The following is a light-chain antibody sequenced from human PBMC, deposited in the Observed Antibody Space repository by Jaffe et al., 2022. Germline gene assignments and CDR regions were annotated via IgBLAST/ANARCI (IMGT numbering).Light chain of an antibody. V-gene: IGKV2-30*02. CDR3: MQGTHWPPA. CDR1: QSLVHSDGTTF. CDR2: KVS. Sequence: DVVMTQSPLSLPVTLGQPASISCRSSQSLVHSDGTTFLNWFQQRPGQSPRRLIYKVSNRDSGVPDRFSGSGSGTDFTLKISGVEAEDVGVYYCMQGTHWPPAFGQGTKVEIK. J-gene: IGKJ1*01.